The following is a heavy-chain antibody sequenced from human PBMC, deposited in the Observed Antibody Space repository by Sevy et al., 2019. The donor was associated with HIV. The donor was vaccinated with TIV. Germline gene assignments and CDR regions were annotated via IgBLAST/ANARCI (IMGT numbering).Heavy chain of an antibody. CDR1: GGSLITSNYY. Sequence: SETLSLTCSVSGGSLITSNYYWAWLRPSPGQGLEWIASIYYSGSTYYNPSLKPRVTVSVDTSRSQFSLILISVTAADTSVYYCAAHEGVTISEARFDPWGQGTLVTVSS. CDR2: IYYSGST. D-gene: IGHD1-1*01. CDR3: AAHEGVTISEARFDP. J-gene: IGHJ5*02. V-gene: IGHV4-39*01.